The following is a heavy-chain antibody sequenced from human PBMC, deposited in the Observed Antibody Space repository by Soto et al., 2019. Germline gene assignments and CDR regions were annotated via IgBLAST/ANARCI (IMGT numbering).Heavy chain of an antibody. CDR2: IRYDGSNK. V-gene: IGHV3-33*01. CDR1: GFTFSSYG. D-gene: IGHD6-13*01. J-gene: IGHJ6*04. CDR3: ARDIAAAGTSYYYSGMDV. Sequence: QVQLVESGGGVVQPGRSLRLSCAASGFTFSSYGMHWVRQAPGKGLEWVAVIRYDGSNKYYADSVKGRFTISRDNSKNTLDLQMTSLRAEDTAVYYCARDIAAAGTSYYYSGMDVWGEGTTVTFSS.